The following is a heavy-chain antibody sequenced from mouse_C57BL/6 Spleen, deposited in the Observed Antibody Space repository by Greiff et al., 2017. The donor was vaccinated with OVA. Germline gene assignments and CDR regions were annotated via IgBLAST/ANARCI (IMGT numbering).Heavy chain of an antibody. V-gene: IGHV1-50*01. D-gene: IGHD1-1*02. Sequence: QVQLQQPGAELVKPGASVKLSCKASGYTFTSYWMQWVKQRPGQGLEWIGEIDPSDSYTNYNQKFKGKATLTVDTSSSTAYMQLSSLTSEDSAVYYCARRTYGDYWGQGTTLTVSS. CDR1: GYTFTSYW. CDR3: ARRTYGDY. J-gene: IGHJ2*01. CDR2: IDPSDSYT.